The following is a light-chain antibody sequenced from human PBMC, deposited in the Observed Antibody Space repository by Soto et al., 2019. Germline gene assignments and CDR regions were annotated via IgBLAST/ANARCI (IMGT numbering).Light chain of an antibody. V-gene: IGLV2-23*03. Sequence: QSALTQPASVSGSPGQSITISCTGTSSDVGSYNLVSWYQQHPGKAPKLMIYEGSKPPSGVSNRFSGSKSGNTASLTISGLQAEDEADYYCCSYAGSSTFGVFGGGTQLTVL. J-gene: IGLJ3*02. CDR1: SSDVGSYNL. CDR3: CSYAGSSTFGV. CDR2: EGS.